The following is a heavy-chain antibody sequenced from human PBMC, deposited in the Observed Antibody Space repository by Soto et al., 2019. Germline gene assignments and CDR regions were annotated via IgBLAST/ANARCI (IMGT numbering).Heavy chain of an antibody. V-gene: IGHV3-30*18. D-gene: IGHD3-22*01. CDR2: ISYDGSNK. CDR1: GFTFSSYG. Sequence: GGSLRLSCAASGFTFSSYGMHWVRQAPGKGLEWVAVISYDGSNKYYADSVKGRFTISRDNSKNTLYLQMNSLRAEDTAVYYCAKEAQYYYDSSGYVDYWGQGTLVTVSS. CDR3: AKEAQYYYDSSGYVDY. J-gene: IGHJ4*02.